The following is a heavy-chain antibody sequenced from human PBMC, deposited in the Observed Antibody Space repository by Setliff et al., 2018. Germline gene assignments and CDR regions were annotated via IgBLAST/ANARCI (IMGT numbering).Heavy chain of an antibody. V-gene: IGHV1-69*06. CDR1: GGTFSSYA. Sequence: WASVKVSCKASGGTFSSYAISWVRQAPGQGLEWMGGIIPIFGTANYAQKFQDRVTITADRSTSTAYMELSSLRSEDTAVYYCASRTHPHFITGITQGGGWWYYYYMDVWGKGTTVTVSS. CDR3: ASRTHPHFITGITQGGGWWYYYYMDV. CDR2: IIPIFGTA. D-gene: IGHD1-7*01. J-gene: IGHJ6*03.